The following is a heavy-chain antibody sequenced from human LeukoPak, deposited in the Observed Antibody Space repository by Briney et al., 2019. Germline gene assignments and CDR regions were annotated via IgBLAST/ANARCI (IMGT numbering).Heavy chain of an antibody. D-gene: IGHD1-26*01. CDR1: GFTFSSYA. CDR2: ISGSGGST. V-gene: IGHV3-23*01. J-gene: IGHJ3*02. Sequence: GGSLRLSCAASGFTFSSYAMSWVRQAPGKGLEWVSAISGSGGSTYYADSVKGRFTISRGNAKNSLYLQMNSLRAEDTALYYCAKDTGGSIVGARGAFDIWGQGTMVTVSS. CDR3: AKDTGGSIVGARGAFDI.